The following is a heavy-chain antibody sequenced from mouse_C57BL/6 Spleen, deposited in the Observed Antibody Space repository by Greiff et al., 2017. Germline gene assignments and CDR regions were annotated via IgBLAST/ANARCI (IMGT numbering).Heavy chain of an antibody. CDR3: TQGAYYSNYDY. V-gene: IGHV14-4*01. D-gene: IGHD2-5*01. J-gene: IGHJ2*01. Sequence: EVQVVESGAELVRPGASVKLSCTASGFNIKDDYMHWVKQRPEQGLEWIGWIDPENGDTEYASKFQGKATITADTSSNTAYLQLSSLTSEDTAVYYCTQGAYYSNYDYWGQGTTLTVSS. CDR2: IDPENGDT. CDR1: GFNIKDDY.